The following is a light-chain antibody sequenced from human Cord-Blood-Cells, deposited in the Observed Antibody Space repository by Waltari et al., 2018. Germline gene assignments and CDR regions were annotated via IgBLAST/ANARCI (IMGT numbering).Light chain of an antibody. CDR2: KDS. J-gene: IGLJ1*01. Sequence: SYELTQPPSVSVSPGQTARITCSGDALPKQYAYWYQQKPSQAPVLVIYKDSERPSGIPERFSGSSSGTTVTLTISGVQAEDEADYYCQSADGSGTYVFGTGTKVTVL. CDR1: ALPKQY. V-gene: IGLV3-25*03. CDR3: QSADGSGTYV.